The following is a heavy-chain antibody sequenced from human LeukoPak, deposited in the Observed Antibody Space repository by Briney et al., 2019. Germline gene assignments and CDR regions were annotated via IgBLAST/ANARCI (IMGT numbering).Heavy chain of an antibody. CDR2: LYSGGSK. J-gene: IGHJ4*02. Sequence: GGSLRLSCAASGFTVRNYYMNWVRQAPGKGLEWVSVLYSGGSKYYADSVRGRFTTSRDISKNKLYLQMTSLRAEDTAVNYCTREPTGGGARHFDYWGEESPVTVSS. V-gene: IGHV3-66*01. CDR3: TREPTGGGARHFDY. D-gene: IGHD1-26*01. CDR1: GFTVRNYY.